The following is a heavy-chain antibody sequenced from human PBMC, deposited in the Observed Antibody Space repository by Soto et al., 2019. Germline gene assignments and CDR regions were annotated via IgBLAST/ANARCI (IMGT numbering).Heavy chain of an antibody. CDR1: GFTFSSYA. J-gene: IGHJ4*02. D-gene: IGHD3-9*01. V-gene: IGHV3-30-3*01. CDR3: AREPYYDILTGFDY. CDR2: ISYDGSNK. Sequence: QVRLVESGGGVVQPGRSLRLSCAASGFTFSSYAMHWVRQAPGKGLEWVAVISYDGSNKYYADSVKGRFTISRDNSKNTLYLQMNSLRAEDTAVYYCAREPYYDILTGFDYWGQGTLVTVSS.